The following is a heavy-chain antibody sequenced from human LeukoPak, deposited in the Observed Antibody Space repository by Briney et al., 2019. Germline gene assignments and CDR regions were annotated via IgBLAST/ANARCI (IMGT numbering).Heavy chain of an antibody. Sequence: SGGSLRLSWVAAAFTFSGYSMGWVRQAPGKGPEWVSTISGSGDATYYADSVKGRFTISRDNSKNTLYVQMNSLRAEDTAVYYCAKDRQSGGSLGVDYWGQGALVIVSS. V-gene: IGHV3-23*01. J-gene: IGHJ4*02. CDR1: AFTFSGYS. CDR2: ISGSGDAT. CDR3: AKDRQSGGSLGVDY. D-gene: IGHD2-15*01.